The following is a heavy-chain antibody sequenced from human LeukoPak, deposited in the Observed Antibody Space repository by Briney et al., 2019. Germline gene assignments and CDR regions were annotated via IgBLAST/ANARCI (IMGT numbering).Heavy chain of an antibody. V-gene: IGHV1-69*04. D-gene: IGHD2-15*01. CDR1: GGTFSSYA. CDR3: ARDLLHCSGGSCYSDY. CDR2: IIPILGIA. Sequence: SVKVSCKASGGTFSSYAISWVRRAPGQGLEWMGRIIPILGIANYAQKFQGRVTITADKSMSTAYMELSSLRSEDTAVYYCARDLLHCSGGSCYSDYWGQGTLVTVSS. J-gene: IGHJ4*02.